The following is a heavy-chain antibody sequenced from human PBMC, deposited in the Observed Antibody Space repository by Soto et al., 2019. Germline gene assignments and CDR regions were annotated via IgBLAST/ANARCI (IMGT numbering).Heavy chain of an antibody. J-gene: IGHJ4*02. D-gene: IGHD3-22*01. V-gene: IGHV4-59*01. CDR1: GGSISSYY. Sequence: QVQLQESGPGLVKPSETLSLTCTVSGGSISSYYWSWIRQPPGKGLEWIGYIYYSGSTNYNPSLKSRVTISVDTSKNQFSQKLSSVTAADTAVYYCAEIYYYDSSGDFPPFWGQGTLVTVSS. CDR3: AEIYYYDSSGDFPPF. CDR2: IYYSGST.